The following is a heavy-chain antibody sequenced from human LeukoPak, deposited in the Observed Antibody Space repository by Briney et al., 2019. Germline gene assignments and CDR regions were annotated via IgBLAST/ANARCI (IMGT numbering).Heavy chain of an antibody. D-gene: IGHD3-22*01. Sequence: GGSLRLSCAASGFTLSGYAMSWVRQGPGKGLEWVSGISWNSGSIGYADSVKGRFTISRDNAKNTLYLQMNSLRAEDTAVYYCARETSGYYYKSYFDYWGQGTLVTVSS. J-gene: IGHJ4*02. V-gene: IGHV3-9*01. CDR1: GFTLSGYA. CDR3: ARETSGYYYKSYFDY. CDR2: ISWNSGSI.